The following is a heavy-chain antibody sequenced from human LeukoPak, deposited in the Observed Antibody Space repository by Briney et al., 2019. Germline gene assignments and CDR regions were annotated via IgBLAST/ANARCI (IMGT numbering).Heavy chain of an antibody. Sequence: GGSLRLSCAASGFTFSSYAMSWVRQAPGKGLEWVSDISGSGGSTYYADSVKGRFTISRDNSKNTLYLQMNSLRAEDTAVYYCAKDECSGGSCYSFDYWGQGTLVTVSS. CDR1: GFTFSSYA. CDR2: ISGSGGST. V-gene: IGHV3-23*01. CDR3: AKDECSGGSCYSFDY. J-gene: IGHJ4*02. D-gene: IGHD2-15*01.